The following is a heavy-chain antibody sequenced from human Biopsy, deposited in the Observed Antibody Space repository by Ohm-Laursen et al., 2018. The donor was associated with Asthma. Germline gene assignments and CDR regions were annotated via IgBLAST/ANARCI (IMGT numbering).Heavy chain of an antibody. Sequence: SVKVSCKSLGGTFNTYVIGWGRQAPGQRLEWMGGINSVFGTTSYPQKFQDRVTITADDSASTVYMELNSLRSENTALYYCARKAGSCISRTCYSLDFWGQGTLVTVSS. CDR1: GGTFNTYV. V-gene: IGHV1-69*13. CDR3: ARKAGSCISRTCYSLDF. J-gene: IGHJ4*02. D-gene: IGHD2-2*01. CDR2: INSVFGTT.